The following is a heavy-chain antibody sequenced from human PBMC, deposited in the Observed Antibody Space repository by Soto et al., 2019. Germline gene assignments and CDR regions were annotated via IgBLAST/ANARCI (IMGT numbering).Heavy chain of an antibody. CDR3: AHTWGLAFDY. CDR1: GFSLRTTGVG. CDR2: IYWNDDK. Sequence: QITLKESGPTLVEPTQTITLTCTYSGFSLRTTGVGVGWIRQPPRKALEWLGIIYWNDDKRYSPSLKNRFTLTSDISKSQVVLTMTNMDPVDTATYYCAHTWGLAFDYWGQGTLVIVSS. V-gene: IGHV2-5*01. D-gene: IGHD3-16*01. J-gene: IGHJ4*02.